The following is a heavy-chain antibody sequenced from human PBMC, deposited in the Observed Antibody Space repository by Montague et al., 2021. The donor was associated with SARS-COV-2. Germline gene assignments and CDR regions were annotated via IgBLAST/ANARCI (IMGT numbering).Heavy chain of an antibody. J-gene: IGHJ4*02. CDR1: GFTFRNYA. V-gene: IGHV3-23*03. D-gene: IGHD1-26*01. CDR2: IYSGASST. CDR3: AEVDQWEVFLDY. Sequence: SLRLSCAASGFTFRNYAMSWVRQAPGKGLEWVSVIYSGASSTYYADSVKGRFTISRDNSKNTLYLQMNNPRAEDTAVYYCAEVDQWEVFLDYWGRGTLVIVSS.